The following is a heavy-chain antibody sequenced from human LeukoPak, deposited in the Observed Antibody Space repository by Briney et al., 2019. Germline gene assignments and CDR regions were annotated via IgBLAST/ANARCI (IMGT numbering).Heavy chain of an antibody. V-gene: IGHV3-74*01. CDR3: ALGGYSYGTRWYFDL. CDR1: GFTFSSYW. Sequence: GGSLRLSCAASGFTFSSYWMHWVRQAPGKGLVWVSRINSDGSSTSYADSVKGRFTISGDNAKNTLYLQMNSLRAEDTAVYYCALGGYSYGTRWYFDLWGRGTLVTVSS. CDR2: INSDGSST. D-gene: IGHD5-18*01. J-gene: IGHJ2*01.